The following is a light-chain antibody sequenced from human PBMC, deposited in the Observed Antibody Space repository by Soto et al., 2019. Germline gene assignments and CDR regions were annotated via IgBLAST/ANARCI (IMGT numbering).Light chain of an antibody. CDR3: QSYDSSLSSYV. CDR2: GNS. V-gene: IGLV1-40*01. CDR1: SSNIGAGYD. Sequence: QSVLTQSPSVSGAPGQRVTISCTGSSSNIGAGYDVHWYQQLPGTAPKLLIYGNSNRPSGVPDRFSGSQSGTSASLAITGLQAEDEADYYCQSYDSSLSSYVFGTGTKLTVL. J-gene: IGLJ1*01.